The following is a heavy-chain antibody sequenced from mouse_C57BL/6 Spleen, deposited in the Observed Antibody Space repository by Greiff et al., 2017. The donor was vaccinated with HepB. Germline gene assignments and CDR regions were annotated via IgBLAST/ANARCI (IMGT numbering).Heavy chain of an antibody. CDR1: GFTFSSYG. J-gene: IGHJ2*01. D-gene: IGHD2-2*01. Sequence: DVMLVESGGDLVKPGGSLKLSCAASGFTFSSYGMSWVRQTPDKRLEWVATISSGGSYTYYPDSVKGRFTISRDNAKNTLYLQMSSLKSEDTAMYYCARHGTMVTTGYYFDYWGQGTTLTVSS. CDR3: ARHGTMVTTGYYFDY. CDR2: ISSGGSYT. V-gene: IGHV5-6*02.